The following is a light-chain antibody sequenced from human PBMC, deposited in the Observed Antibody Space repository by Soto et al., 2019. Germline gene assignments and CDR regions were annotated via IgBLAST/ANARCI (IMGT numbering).Light chain of an antibody. CDR2: DVT. CDR1: RSDVGDYDY. Sequence: QSALTQPRSVSGSPGQSVTISCTGTRSDVGDYDYVSWYQQHPGKAPKLVISDVTKRPSGVPDRFSGSKSGNTASLTISGLQAEDEADYYCCSYTGRYSSVVFGGGTQLTVL. V-gene: IGLV2-11*01. CDR3: CSYTGRYSSVV. J-gene: IGLJ2*01.